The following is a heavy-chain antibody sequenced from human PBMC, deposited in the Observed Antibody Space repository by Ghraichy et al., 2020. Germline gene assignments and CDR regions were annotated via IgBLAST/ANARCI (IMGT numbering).Heavy chain of an antibody. V-gene: IGHV3-33*01. CDR1: GFTFSSYG. D-gene: IGHD2-2*01. J-gene: IGHJ4*02. CDR3: ARDGLGYCSSTSCFIFDY. Sequence: GGSLRLSCAASGFTFSSYGMHWVRQAPGKGLEWVAVIWYDGSNKYYADSVKGRFTISRDNSKNTLYLQMNSLRAEDTAVYYCARDGLGYCSSTSCFIFDYWGQGTLVTVSS. CDR2: IWYDGSNK.